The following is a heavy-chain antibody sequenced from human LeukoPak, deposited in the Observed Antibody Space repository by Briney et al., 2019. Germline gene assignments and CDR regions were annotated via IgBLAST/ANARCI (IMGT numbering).Heavy chain of an antibody. V-gene: IGHV1-2*02. CDR2: INPNSGGT. CDR3: ARDLEYYGSGSYFVLSQHQNFDY. D-gene: IGHD3-10*01. CDR1: GYTFTGYY. J-gene: IGHJ4*02. Sequence: EASVKVSCKASGYTFTGYYMHWVRQAPGQGLEWMGWINPNSGGTNYAQKFQGRVTMTRDTSISTAYMELSRLRSDDTAVYYCARDLEYYGSGSYFVLSQHQNFDYWGQGTLVTVSS.